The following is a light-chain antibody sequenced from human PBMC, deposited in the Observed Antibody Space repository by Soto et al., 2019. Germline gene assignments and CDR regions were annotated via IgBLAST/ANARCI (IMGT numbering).Light chain of an antibody. CDR2: KAS. J-gene: IGKJ1*01. CDR1: QGISSY. CDR3: QQYGTSPPGT. Sequence: AIRMTQSPSSLSASTGDRVTIPCRASQGISSYLAWYQQKPGKAPKLLIYKASSLESGVPSRFSGSGSGTDFTLTISRLEPEDFAVYYCQQYGTSPPGTFGQGTKVDIK. V-gene: IGKV1-8*01.